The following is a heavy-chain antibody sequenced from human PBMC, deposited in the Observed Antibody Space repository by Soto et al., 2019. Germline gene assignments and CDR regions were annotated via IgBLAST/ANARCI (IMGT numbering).Heavy chain of an antibody. D-gene: IGHD2-15*01. CDR1: GYTFTSYA. CDR3: ERGYCSGGSCYPGYYDGMDV. CDR2: INAGNGNT. V-gene: IGHV1-3*01. J-gene: IGHJ6*02. Sequence: QVQLVQSGAEVKKPGASVKVSCKASGYTFTSYAMHWVRQAPGQRLEWMGWINAGNGNTNYSQKFQGRVTITNDTSAHTAYMELSGLSTEDTAVYDCERGYCSGGSCYPGYYDGMDVWGQGTTVTVSS.